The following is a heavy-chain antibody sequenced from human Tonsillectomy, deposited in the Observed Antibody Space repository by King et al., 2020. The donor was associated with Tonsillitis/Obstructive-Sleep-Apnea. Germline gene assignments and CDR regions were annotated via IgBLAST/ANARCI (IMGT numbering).Heavy chain of an antibody. D-gene: IGHD1-26*01. CDR1: GFTFSSYG. J-gene: IGHJ4*02. V-gene: IGHV3-33*01. Sequence: HVQLVESGGGVVQPGRSLRLSCAASGFTFSSYGMHWVRQAPGKGLEGVAVIWYDGINEYYVESVKGRFTISRDNSKNTLYLQMNSLRAEDTAVYYCAREWSGGSWYFDYWGQGILVTVSS. CDR3: AREWSGGSWYFDY. CDR2: IWYDGINE.